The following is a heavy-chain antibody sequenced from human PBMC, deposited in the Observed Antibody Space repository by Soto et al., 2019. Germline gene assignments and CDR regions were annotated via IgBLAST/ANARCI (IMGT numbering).Heavy chain of an antibody. J-gene: IGHJ6*02. CDR3: ARDGRRGYDMDV. Sequence: GGSLRLSCAASGFSFSSYHMDWVRQAPGKGLEWVSYISRGSEAIYHADSVKGRVTISRDNAQDSLYLQMNSLRDEDTAVYYCARDGRRGYDMDVWGQGTTVTVSS. V-gene: IGHV3-48*02. D-gene: IGHD6-6*01. CDR2: ISRGSEAI. CDR1: GFSFSSYH.